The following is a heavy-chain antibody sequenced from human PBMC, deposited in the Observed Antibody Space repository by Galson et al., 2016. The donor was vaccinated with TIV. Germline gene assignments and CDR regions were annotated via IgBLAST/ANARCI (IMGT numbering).Heavy chain of an antibody. CDR2: ISYDGSDI. CDR1: GFTFSSYG. D-gene: IGHD3-10*02. V-gene: IGHV3-30*04. CDR3: ARVFASSNFDY. Sequence: SLRLSCAASGFTFSSYGLHWVRQAPGKGLEWVAFISYDGSDINYADSVKGRFTISRDKSKNTLYLQMNSLRPEDTAVYSCARVFASSNFDYWGQGTLVTVSS. J-gene: IGHJ4*02.